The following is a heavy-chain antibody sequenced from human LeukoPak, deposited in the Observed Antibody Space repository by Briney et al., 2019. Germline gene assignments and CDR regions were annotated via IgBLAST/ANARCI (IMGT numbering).Heavy chain of an antibody. CDR3: ARGRAAGDILTGYYRGRWFDP. Sequence: PSQTLSLTCAVSGGSISSGGYSWSWIRQPPGKGLEWIGYIYHSGSTYYNPSLKSRVTISVDRSKNQFSLKLSSVTAADTAVYYCARGRAAGDILTGYYRGRWFDPWGQGTLVTVSS. D-gene: IGHD3-9*01. V-gene: IGHV4-30-2*01. J-gene: IGHJ5*02. CDR2: IYHSGST. CDR1: GGSISSGGYS.